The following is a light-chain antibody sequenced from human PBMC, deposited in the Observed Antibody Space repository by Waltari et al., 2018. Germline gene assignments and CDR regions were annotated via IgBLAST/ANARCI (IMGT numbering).Light chain of an antibody. V-gene: IGKV3-15*01. CDR3: QQYNNWPRT. CDR1: QSVSSN. Sequence: EIVMMQSPATLSVSPGERATLSCRASQSVSSNLAWYQQKPGQAPRLLIYGASTRATGIPARFSGSGSGTEFTLTISSLQSEDFAVYYCQQYNNWPRTFSQGTKVEIK. J-gene: IGKJ1*01. CDR2: GAS.